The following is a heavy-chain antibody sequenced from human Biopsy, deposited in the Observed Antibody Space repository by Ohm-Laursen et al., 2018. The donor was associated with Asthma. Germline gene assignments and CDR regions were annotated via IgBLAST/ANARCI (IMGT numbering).Heavy chain of an antibody. D-gene: IGHD3-22*01. J-gene: IGHJ4*02. V-gene: IGHV3-30*14. CDR2: ISYDGSSI. CDR1: RFTYE. CDR3: ARGDSSNWSHYYFDY. Sequence: SLRLSCSATRFTYEMHWVRQAPGKGLEWVAVISYDGSSIYYADSVKGRFTISRDYSKNTLYLQMHSLRAEDTAVYYCARGDSSNWSHYYFDYWGQGTLVTVSS.